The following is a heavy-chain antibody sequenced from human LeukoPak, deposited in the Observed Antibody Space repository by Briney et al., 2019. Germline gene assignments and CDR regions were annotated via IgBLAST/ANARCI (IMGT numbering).Heavy chain of an antibody. CDR2: ISWNSGSI. CDR1: GFTFDDYA. D-gene: IGHD6-13*01. CDR3: ARMKGAAAATFEY. V-gene: IGHV3-9*01. J-gene: IGHJ4*02. Sequence: PGGSLRLSCAASGFTFDDYAMHWVRQAPGKGLEWVSGISWNSGSIGYADSVKGRFTISRDNAKNSLYLHMTSLRGEDTAVYYCARMKGAAAATFEYWGQGSLVTVSS.